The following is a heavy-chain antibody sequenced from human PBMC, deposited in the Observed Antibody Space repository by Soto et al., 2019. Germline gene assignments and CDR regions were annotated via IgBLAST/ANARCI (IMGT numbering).Heavy chain of an antibody. J-gene: IGHJ4*02. D-gene: IGHD1-7*01. Sequence: SETLSLTCTVSGGSISSSSYYWGWIRQPPGKGLEWIGSIYYSGSTYYNPSLKSRVTISVDTSKNQFSLKLSSVTAADTAVHYRERLASSAVELQCDHWGQGTLVTVSS. CDR3: ERLASSAVELQCDH. V-gene: IGHV4-39*01. CDR2: IYYSGST. CDR1: GGSISSSSYY.